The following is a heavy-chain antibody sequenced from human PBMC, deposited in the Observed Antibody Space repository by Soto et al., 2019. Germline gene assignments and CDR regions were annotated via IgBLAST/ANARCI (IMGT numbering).Heavy chain of an antibody. V-gene: IGHV2-5*02. CDR1: GFSLSTTGVG. Sequence: QITLKESGPTLVKPTQTLTLTCSFSGFSLSTTGVGVGWIRQSPGKALEWLAIIYWDNDKRYSPSLKSRVIITKDTSKNQVVLTVTNMDPVDTGTYYCARSRWFGELHWGQGALVTVSS. J-gene: IGHJ4*02. CDR3: ARSRWFGELH. D-gene: IGHD3-10*01. CDR2: IYWDNDK.